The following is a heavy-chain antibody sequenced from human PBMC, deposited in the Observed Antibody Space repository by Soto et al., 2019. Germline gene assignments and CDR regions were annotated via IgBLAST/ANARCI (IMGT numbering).Heavy chain of an antibody. D-gene: IGHD5-12*01. J-gene: IGHJ4*02. Sequence: KSSETLSLTCAVSGDSISNYYWSWIRQPAGKGLEWIGRIYTSGSTDYNPSLKSRVTISIDTSKNQFSLKLTSMTAADTAVYYCARERREEIHDGYDIDYWGQGTLVTVSS. CDR1: GDSISNYY. CDR3: ARERREEIHDGYDIDY. V-gene: IGHV4-4*07. CDR2: IYTSGST.